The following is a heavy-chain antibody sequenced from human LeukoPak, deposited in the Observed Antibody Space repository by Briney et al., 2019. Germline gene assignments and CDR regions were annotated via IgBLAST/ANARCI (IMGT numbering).Heavy chain of an antibody. Sequence: GGSLRLSCAASGVTFSNYYVHWVRQPPGKGLVWVSRINSDGRYTGYVDSVKGRFTITRDNAKNTVYLQLNSLRAEDTAVYYCATFGFNWNLGYWGQGTLVTVSS. CDR2: INSDGRYT. J-gene: IGHJ4*02. D-gene: IGHD1-20*01. V-gene: IGHV3-74*01. CDR3: ATFGFNWNLGY. CDR1: GVTFSNYY.